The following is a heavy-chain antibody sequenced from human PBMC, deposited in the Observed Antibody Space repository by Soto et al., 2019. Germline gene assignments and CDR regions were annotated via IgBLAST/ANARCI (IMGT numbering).Heavy chain of an antibody. CDR2: IRSQIDGGTT. J-gene: IGHJ6*02. D-gene: IGHD5-12*01. Sequence: PGGSLRLSCAASGFAFTNAWMTWVRQAPGKALEWVGRIRSQIDGGTTDSAAPVKGRFTISRDDSKNTLYLQMNSLRAEDTAVYYCARADSGYAHGYYYYGMDVWGQGTTVTVSS. CDR1: GFAFTNAW. V-gene: IGHV3-15*01. CDR3: ARADSGYAHGYYYYGMDV.